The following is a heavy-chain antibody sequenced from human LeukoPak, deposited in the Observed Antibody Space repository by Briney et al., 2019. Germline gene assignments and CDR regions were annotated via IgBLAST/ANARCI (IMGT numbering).Heavy chain of an antibody. D-gene: IGHD2-2*01. CDR1: GFMFSSYW. V-gene: IGHV3-74*01. CDR3: ARGPGAFDI. J-gene: IGHJ3*02. Sequence: GGSLRLSCVASGFMFSSYWMNWVRQAPGKGLAWVSRINSDGSSTSYADSVKGRFTISRDNAKNTLFLQMNSLRAEDTAVYYCARGPGAFDIWGQGTMVTVSS. CDR2: INSDGSST.